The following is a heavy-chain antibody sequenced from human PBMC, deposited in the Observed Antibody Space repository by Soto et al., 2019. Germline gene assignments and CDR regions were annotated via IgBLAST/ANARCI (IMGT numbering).Heavy chain of an antibody. CDR1: GGSFSGYY. CDR2: INHSGST. Sequence: SETLSLTCAVYGGSFSGYYWSWIRQPPGKGLEWIGEINHSGSTNYNPSLKSRVTISVDTSKNQFSLKLSSVTAADTAVYYCARYYDFWSGYSTGNWFDHWGQGTLVTVSS. CDR3: ARYYDFWSGYSTGNWFDH. V-gene: IGHV4-34*01. D-gene: IGHD3-3*01. J-gene: IGHJ5*02.